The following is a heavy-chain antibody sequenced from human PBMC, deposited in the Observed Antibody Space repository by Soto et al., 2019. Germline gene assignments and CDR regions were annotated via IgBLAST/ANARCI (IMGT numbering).Heavy chain of an antibody. CDR1: GGPIRNGDYY. Sequence: TLSLTCTVSGGPIRNGDYYWGWIRQPPGKGLEWIGYVYYSGTTYSHPSLNSRVSISVDTSENQFSLRLTSVTAADTAVYYCVTVNLVGAAYYFDYWGPGTLVTVSS. CDR2: VYYSGTT. J-gene: IGHJ4*02. D-gene: IGHD1-26*01. CDR3: VTVNLVGAAYYFDY. V-gene: IGHV4-30-4*01.